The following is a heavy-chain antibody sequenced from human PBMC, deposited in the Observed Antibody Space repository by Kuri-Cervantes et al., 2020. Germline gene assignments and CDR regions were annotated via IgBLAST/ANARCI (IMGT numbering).Heavy chain of an antibody. Sequence: GGSLRLSCAASGFTFSSYSMNWVRQAPGKGLEWVSSISSSSSYIYYADSVKGRFTISRDNSKNTLYLQMNSLRAEDTAVYYCARGSGYRFVDYWGQGTLVTVSS. J-gene: IGHJ4*02. CDR2: ISSSSSYI. CDR3: ARGSGYRFVDY. D-gene: IGHD5-18*01. CDR1: GFTFSSYS. V-gene: IGHV3-21*04.